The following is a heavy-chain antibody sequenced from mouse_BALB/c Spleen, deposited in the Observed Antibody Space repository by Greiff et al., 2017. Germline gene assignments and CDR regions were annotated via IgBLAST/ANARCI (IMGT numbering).Heavy chain of an antibody. V-gene: IGHV1-69*02. CDR2: IDPSDSYT. CDR3: ARGGMDY. CDR1: GYTFTSYW. Sequence: QLQQPGAELVKPGASVKLSCKASGYTFTSYWMHWVKQRPGQGLEWIGEIDPSDSYTNYNQKFKGKATLTVDKSSSTAYMQLSSLTSEDSAVYYCARGGMDYWGQGTSVTVSS. J-gene: IGHJ4*01.